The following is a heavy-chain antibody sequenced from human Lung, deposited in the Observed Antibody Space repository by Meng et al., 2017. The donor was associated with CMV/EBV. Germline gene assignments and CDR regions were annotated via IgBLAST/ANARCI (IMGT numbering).Heavy chain of an antibody. Sequence: GESLKISCAASGFTFSSYGMHWVRQAPGKGLEWVAFIRYDGSNKYYADSVKGRFTISRDNSKNTLYLQMNSLRAEDTAVYYCAKKYYDFWSRYYGEFYYYGMDVWGQGTTVTVSS. V-gene: IGHV3-30*02. CDR2: IRYDGSNK. J-gene: IGHJ6*02. D-gene: IGHD3-3*01. CDR1: GFTFSSYG. CDR3: AKKYYDFWSRYYGEFYYYGMDV.